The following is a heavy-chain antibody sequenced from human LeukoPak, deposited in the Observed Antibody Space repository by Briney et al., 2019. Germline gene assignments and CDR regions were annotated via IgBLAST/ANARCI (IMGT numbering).Heavy chain of an antibody. D-gene: IGHD3-22*01. V-gene: IGHV1-8*01. J-gene: IGHJ4*02. CDR2: MNPNSGNT. Sequence: ASVKVSCKASGYTFTSYDINWVRQATGHGLEWMGWMNPNSGNTGYAQKLQGRVTMTRNASISTAYMELSSLRSEDTAVYYCARALRMIVGPTRTSYYFDYWGQGTLVTVSS. CDR1: GYTFTSYD. CDR3: ARALRMIVGPTRTSYYFDY.